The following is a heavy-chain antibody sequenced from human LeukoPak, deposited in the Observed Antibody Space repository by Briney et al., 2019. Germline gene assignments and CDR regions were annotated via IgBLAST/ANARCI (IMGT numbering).Heavy chain of an antibody. D-gene: IGHD6-19*01. Sequence: SETLSLTCIVSGGSIRTYSWNWIRQSPGKGLEWIGYISHSGTTSYRSSPKSRVTISVDTSKNQLSLKLASVTAADTAVYFCARWDDSAWAFGSWGPGTLVTVSS. CDR2: ISHSGTT. V-gene: IGHV4-59*08. J-gene: IGHJ4*02. CDR1: GGSIRTYS. CDR3: ARWDDSAWAFGS.